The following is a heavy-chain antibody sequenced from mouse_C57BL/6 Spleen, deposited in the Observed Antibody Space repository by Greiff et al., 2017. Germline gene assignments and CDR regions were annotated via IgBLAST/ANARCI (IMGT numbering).Heavy chain of an antibody. D-gene: IGHD1-1*01. V-gene: IGHV1-82*01. Sequence: QVQLQQSGPELVKPGASVKISCKASGYAFSSSWMNWVKQRPGKGLEWIGRIYPGDGDTNYNGKFKGKATLTADKSSSTAYMQLSSLTSDDSAVYFYARSLFITTVVATEYCDYLSQSTTLPVSS. CDR2: IYPGDGDT. J-gene: IGHJ2*01. CDR1: GYAFSSSW. CDR3: ARSLFITTVVATEYCDY.